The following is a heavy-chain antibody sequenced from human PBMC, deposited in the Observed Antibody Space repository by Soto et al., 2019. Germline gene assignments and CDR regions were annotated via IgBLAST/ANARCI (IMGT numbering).Heavy chain of an antibody. CDR3: AKATGSLELAVY. J-gene: IGHJ4*02. V-gene: IGHV3-30*18. D-gene: IGHD2-15*01. CDR2: ISYDGSNK. Sequence: GGSLRLSCAASGFTFSSYGMHWVRQAPGKGLEWVAVISYDGSNKYYADSVKGRFTISRDNSKNTLYLQMNSLRAEDTAVYYCAKATGSLELAVYWGQGTLVTVSS. CDR1: GFTFSSYG.